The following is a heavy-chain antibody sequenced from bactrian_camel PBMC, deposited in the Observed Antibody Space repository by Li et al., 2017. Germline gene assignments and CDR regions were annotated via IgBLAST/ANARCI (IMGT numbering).Heavy chain of an antibody. CDR1: GFTFSRYA. J-gene: IGHJ4*01. CDR3: AEGWTHNY. D-gene: IGHD5*01. Sequence: VQLVESGGGLVQPGGSLRLSCAASGFTFSRYAMSWVRQAPGKGLEWVSSISGGGDTTVYSDSVKGRFTVPRDNAKNTVYLQLNSLKTEDMAMYYCAEGWTHNYWGQGTQVTVS. CDR2: ISGGGDTT. V-gene: IGHV3S40*01.